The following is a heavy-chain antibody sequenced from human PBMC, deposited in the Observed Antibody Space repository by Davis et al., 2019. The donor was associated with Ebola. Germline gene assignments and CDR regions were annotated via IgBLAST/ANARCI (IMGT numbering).Heavy chain of an antibody. V-gene: IGHV4-39*01. J-gene: IGHJ5*01. CDR2: LHYSGST. D-gene: IGHD3-3*01. Sequence: MPSETLSLTCTVSGDSLDSSDDYWAWIRQTPGKGLEWIVSLHYSGSTYDNPSLKSRVTISVDKSKNQFSLRLTFVTATDTAVYYCARQRFSEWSANWSDSWGQGTLVTVSS. CDR3: ARQRFSEWSANWSDS. CDR1: GDSLDSSDDY.